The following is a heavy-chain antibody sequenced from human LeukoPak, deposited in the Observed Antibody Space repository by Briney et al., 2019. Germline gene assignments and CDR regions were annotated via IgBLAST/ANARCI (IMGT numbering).Heavy chain of an antibody. CDR2: ISGSGGST. V-gene: IGHV3-23*01. D-gene: IGHD2-2*01. CDR3: AKGCSSTSCYYYYYYTDV. CDR1: GFTFSSYA. J-gene: IGHJ6*03. Sequence: GGSLRLSCAASGFTFSSYAMSWVRQAPGKGLEWVSAISGSGGSTYYADSVKGRFTISRDNSKNTLYLQMNSLRAEDTAVYYCAKGCSSTSCYYYYYYTDVWGKGTTVTVSS.